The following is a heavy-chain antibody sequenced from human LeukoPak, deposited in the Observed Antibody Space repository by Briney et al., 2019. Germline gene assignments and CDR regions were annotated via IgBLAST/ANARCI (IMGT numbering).Heavy chain of an antibody. V-gene: IGHV4-61*05. CDR1: GGSISSSSYY. CDR2: IYYSGST. CDR3: ARANYGYFDL. J-gene: IGHJ2*01. Sequence: KPSETLSLTCTVSGGSISSSSYYWGWIRQPPGKGLEWIGYIYYSGSTNYNPSLKSRVTMSVDTSKNQFSLKLSSVTAADTAVYYCARANYGYFDLWGRGTLVTVSS.